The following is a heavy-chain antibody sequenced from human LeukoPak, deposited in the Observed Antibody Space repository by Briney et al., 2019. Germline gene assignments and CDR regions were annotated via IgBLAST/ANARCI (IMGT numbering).Heavy chain of an antibody. CDR2: IFGSGGGT. D-gene: IGHD2-2*01. CDR3: AKDSSSSNHYYGMDV. CDR1: GFTFSSYV. J-gene: IGHJ6*02. V-gene: IGHV3-23*01. Sequence: PGGSLRLSCAASGFTFSSYVMSWVRQAPGKGLEWVSGIFGSGGGTYYADSVKGRFTISRDNSKNTLYLQMNSLRAEDTAVYYCAKDSSSSNHYYGMDVWGQGTTVTVSS.